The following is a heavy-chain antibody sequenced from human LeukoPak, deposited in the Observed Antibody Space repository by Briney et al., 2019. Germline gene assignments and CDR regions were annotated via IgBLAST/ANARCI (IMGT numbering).Heavy chain of an antibody. CDR1: GFTFSSYA. D-gene: IGHD3-3*01. CDR3: ATDFWSGYYLCY. V-gene: IGHV3-30-3*01. J-gene: IGHJ4*02. CDR2: ISYDGSNK. Sequence: GGSLRLSCAASGFTFSSYAIHWVRQAPGKGLEWVAVISYDGSNKYYADSVKGRFTISRDNSKNTLYLQMNSLRAEDTAVYYCATDFWSGYYLCYWGQGTLVTVSS.